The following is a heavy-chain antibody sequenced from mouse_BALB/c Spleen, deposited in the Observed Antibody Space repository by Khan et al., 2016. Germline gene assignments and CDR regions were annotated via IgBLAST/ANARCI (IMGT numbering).Heavy chain of an antibody. J-gene: IGHJ4*01. CDR2: INPSNGGT. Sequence: QVQLQQSGAELVKPGASVKLSCKASGYTFTSYYMYWVKQRPGQGLEWIGEINPSNGGTNFNEKFKSKATLTVDKSSSTAYMQLSSLTLEDSAVYYCTRKGTRYYAMDYWGQGTSVTVSS. CDR3: TRKGTRYYAMDY. D-gene: IGHD3-3*01. V-gene: IGHV1S81*02. CDR1: GYTFTSYY.